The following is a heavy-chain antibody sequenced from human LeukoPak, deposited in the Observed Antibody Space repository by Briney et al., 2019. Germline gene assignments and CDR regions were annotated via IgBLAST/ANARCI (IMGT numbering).Heavy chain of an antibody. CDR1: GGTFSSYA. J-gene: IGHJ1*01. Sequence: GASVKVSCKASGGTFSSYAISWVRQAPGQGLEWMGGIIPIFGTANYAQKFQGRVTMTTDTSTSTAYMELRSLRSDDTAVYYCARDRLDSLGMIWGQGTLVTVSS. CDR3: ARDRLDSLGMI. V-gene: IGHV1-69*05. CDR2: IIPIFGTA. D-gene: IGHD6-19*01.